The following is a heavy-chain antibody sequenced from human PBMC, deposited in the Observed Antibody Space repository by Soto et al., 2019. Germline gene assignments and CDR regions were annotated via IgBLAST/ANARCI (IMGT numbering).Heavy chain of an antibody. J-gene: IGHJ4*02. CDR3: ASHVSQWRENNFDY. CDR2: IKSDGSST. CDR1: GFTFINYW. Sequence: GWSLRLSCAASGFTFINYWMHWVRQAPGEGLVWVSRIKSDGSSTSDADFVRGRFTISRDNAKDTVYLQMTSLRAEDTAVYYCASHVSQWRENNFDYWGQGTLVTVSS. D-gene: IGHD6-19*01. V-gene: IGHV3-74*01.